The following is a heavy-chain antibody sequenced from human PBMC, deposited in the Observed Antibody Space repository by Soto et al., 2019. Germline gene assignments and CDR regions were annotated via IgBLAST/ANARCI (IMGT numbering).Heavy chain of an antibody. Sequence: VGSLRLSCASSVCTFSSYAMSWVREAPGKGLEWVSAISGSGGSTYYADSVKGRFTISRDNSKNTLYLQMNSLRAEDTAVYYCAKDIAAAGNYEYFKHWGQGTLVSVSS. CDR1: VCTFSSYA. D-gene: IGHD6-13*01. V-gene: IGHV3-23*01. J-gene: IGHJ1*01. CDR2: ISGSGGST. CDR3: AKDIAAAGNYEYFKH.